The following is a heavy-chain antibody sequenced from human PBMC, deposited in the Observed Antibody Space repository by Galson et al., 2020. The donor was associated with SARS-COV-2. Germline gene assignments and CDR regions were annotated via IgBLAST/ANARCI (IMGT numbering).Heavy chain of an antibody. J-gene: IGHJ6*02. V-gene: IGHV4-59*01. D-gene: IGHD4-17*01. CDR3: ARDPAPLYGDNYYYGVDV. CDR2: ISYSGST. CDR1: DAPTSSYY. Sequence: ETSETLSLTCSVSDAPTSSYYWSWIRQPPGKGLEWIGYISYSGSTSYNPSLRSRVTISVDLSKNQLSLKVTSVTAADTAVYYCARDPAPLYGDNYYYGVDVWGRGTTVTVSS.